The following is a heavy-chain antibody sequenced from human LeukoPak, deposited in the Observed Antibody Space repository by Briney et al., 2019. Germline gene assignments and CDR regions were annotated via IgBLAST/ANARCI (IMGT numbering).Heavy chain of an antibody. D-gene: IGHD5-24*01. CDR1: GGSFSGYY. Sequence: SETLSLTCAVYGGSFSGYYWSWIRQPPGKGLEWIGEINHSGSTNYNPSLKSRVTISVDTSKNQFSLKLSSVTAADTAVYYCARVEMATIYYWGQGTLVTVSS. J-gene: IGHJ4*02. V-gene: IGHV4-34*01. CDR2: INHSGST. CDR3: ARVEMATIYY.